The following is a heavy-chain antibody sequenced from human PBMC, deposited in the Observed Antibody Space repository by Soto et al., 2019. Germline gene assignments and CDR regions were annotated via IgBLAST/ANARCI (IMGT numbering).Heavy chain of an antibody. J-gene: IGHJ5*02. CDR2: ISAYNGNT. CDR3: AREGYSGYDAWFDP. CDR1: GYTVTIYA. V-gene: IGHV1-18*01. Sequence: ASVKVSCKASGYTVTIYAMHWVRQAPGQRLEWMGWISAYNGNTNYAQKLQGRVTMTTDTSTSTAYMELRSLRSDDTAVYYCAREGYSGYDAWFDPWGQGTLVTVSS. D-gene: IGHD5-12*01.